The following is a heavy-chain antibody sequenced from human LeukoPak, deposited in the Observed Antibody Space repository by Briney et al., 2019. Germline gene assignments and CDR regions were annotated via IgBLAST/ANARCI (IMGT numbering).Heavy chain of an antibody. CDR2: MNPSTGNT. V-gene: IGHV1-8*01. CDR1: GYTFTNYD. Sequence: ASVKVSCKASGYTFTNYDINWVRQATGQGLEWMGWMNPSTGNTGYAQKFQGRVTLTRNTSISTAYMELSSLRPEDTAVYYCARVLTSGNYPRGYYYYYMDVWGKGTTVTVSS. D-gene: IGHD1-26*01. CDR3: ARVLTSGNYPRGYYYYYMDV. J-gene: IGHJ6*03.